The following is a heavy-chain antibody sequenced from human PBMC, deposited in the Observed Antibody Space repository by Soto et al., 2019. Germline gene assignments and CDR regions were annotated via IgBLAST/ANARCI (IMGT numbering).Heavy chain of an antibody. J-gene: IGHJ4*02. CDR3: ARGSGYDSDYFDY. CDR2: IKQDGSEK. V-gene: IGHV3-7*04. Sequence: GSLRLSCAASGFTFSSYWMSWVRQAPGKGLEWVANIKQDGSEKYYVDSVKGRFTISRDNAKNSLYLQMNSLRAEDTAVYYCARGSGYDSDYFDYWGQGTLVTVSS. D-gene: IGHD5-12*01. CDR1: GFTFSSYW.